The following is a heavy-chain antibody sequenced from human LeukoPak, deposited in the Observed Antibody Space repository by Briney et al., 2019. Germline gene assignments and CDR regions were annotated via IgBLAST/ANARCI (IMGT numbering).Heavy chain of an antibody. CDR3: AKDQGGRSYYYYYYMDV. CDR2: INSDGSST. V-gene: IGHV3-74*01. Sequence: GGSLRLSCAASGFTFSSYWMHWVRQAPGKGLVWVSRINSDGSSTSYADSVKGRFTISRDNAKNTLYLQMNSLRAGDTAVYYCAKDQGGRSYYYYYYMDVWGKGTTVTVSS. CDR1: GFTFSSYW. J-gene: IGHJ6*03.